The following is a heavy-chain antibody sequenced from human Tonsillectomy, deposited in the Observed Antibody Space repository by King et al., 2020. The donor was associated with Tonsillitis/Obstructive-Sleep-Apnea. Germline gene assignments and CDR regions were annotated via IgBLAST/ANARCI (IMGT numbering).Heavy chain of an antibody. CDR2: IIPGSRTP. D-gene: IGHD2-21*02. CDR3: ASGEGHIVVMAAYTFYL. J-gene: IGHJ3*01. V-gene: IGHV1-69*01. Sequence: VQLVQSGAEVKEPGSSVKISCKASGGTFGSYAMSWVRQAPGQGLEWMGGIIPGSRTPDYAQKFQGRVTITADDYTTTAYMELSSLRSEDTDIYYCASGEGHIVVMAAYTFYLWGQGTRVAVSS. CDR1: GGTFGSYA.